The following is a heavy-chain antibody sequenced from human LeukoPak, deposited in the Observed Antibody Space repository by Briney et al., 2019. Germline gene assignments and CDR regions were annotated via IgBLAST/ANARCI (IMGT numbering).Heavy chain of an antibody. CDR3: AREHSSSYSYYYYYMDV. V-gene: IGHV4-34*01. J-gene: IGHJ6*03. D-gene: IGHD6-13*01. CDR2: INHSGST. CDR1: GGSFSGYY. Sequence: SETLSLTCAVYGGSFSGYYWSWIRQPPGKGLEWIGEINHSGSTNYNPSLKSRVTISVDTSKNQFSLKLSSVTAADTAVYYCAREHSSSYSYYYYYMDVWGKGTTVTVSS.